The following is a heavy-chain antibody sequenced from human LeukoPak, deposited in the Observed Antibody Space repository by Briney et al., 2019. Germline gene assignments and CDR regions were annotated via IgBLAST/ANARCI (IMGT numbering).Heavy chain of an antibody. Sequence: GGSLRLSRAASGFTFRSYGMHWVRQAPGKGLEWVAFIRYDGSNKYYADSVKGRFTISRDNSKNTLYLQMNSLRAEDTAVYYCAKDPSFRPGYFDYWGQGTLVTVSS. CDR1: GFTFRSYG. CDR2: IRYDGSNK. CDR3: AKDPSFRPGYFDY. J-gene: IGHJ4*02. V-gene: IGHV3-30*02.